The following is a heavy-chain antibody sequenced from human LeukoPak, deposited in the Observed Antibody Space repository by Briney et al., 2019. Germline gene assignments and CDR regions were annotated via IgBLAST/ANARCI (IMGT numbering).Heavy chain of an antibody. D-gene: IGHD2-15*01. V-gene: IGHV4-4*07. CDR3: ARDRPLGYYIHAFDI. CDR1: GGSISSYY. CDR2: IYTSGST. Sequence: PSETLSLTCTVSGGSISSYYWSWIRQPAGKGLEWIGRIYTSGSTNYNPSLKSRVTMSVDTSKNQFSLKLSSVTAADTAVYYCARDRPLGYYIHAFDIWGQGTMVTVPS. J-gene: IGHJ3*02.